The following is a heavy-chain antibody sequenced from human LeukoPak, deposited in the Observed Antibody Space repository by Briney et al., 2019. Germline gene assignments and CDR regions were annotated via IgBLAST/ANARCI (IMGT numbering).Heavy chain of an antibody. D-gene: IGHD5-18*01. CDR1: GFTFSSYA. Sequence: PGGSLRLSCAASGFTFSSYAMSWVRQAPGKGREWVANIKKDGSEKYYVDSVKGRFTISRDNAKTSLYPQMNSLRAEDTAVYYCARDLSGVTGYTYGRGIDYWGQGTLVTVSS. CDR3: ARDLSGVTGYTYGRGIDY. J-gene: IGHJ4*02. CDR2: IKKDGSEK. V-gene: IGHV3-7*01.